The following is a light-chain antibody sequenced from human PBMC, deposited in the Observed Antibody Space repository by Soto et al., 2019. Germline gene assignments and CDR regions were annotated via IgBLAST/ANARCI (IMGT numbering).Light chain of an antibody. J-gene: IGKJ5*01. CDR1: ESVGSY. V-gene: IGKV3-11*01. CDR2: GAS. Sequence: EVVLTQSQETLSLSPGESATLSCRASESVGSYLAWYQQRPGQAPRLLIYGASNRATGIPARFSGSRSGTDFTLTISSVETEDFAMFDSHQRNRFAQGTRLEVK. CDR3: HQRNR.